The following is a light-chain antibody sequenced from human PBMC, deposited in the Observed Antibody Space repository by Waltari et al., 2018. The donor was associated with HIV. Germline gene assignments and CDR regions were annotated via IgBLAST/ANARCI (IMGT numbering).Light chain of an antibody. V-gene: IGLV2-8*01. Sequence: QSTLTQPPSAAGSPGQSVTIPCPGTSSDIGGYNAVSWYQQHPGKAPKLIMTEVTKRPSGVPDRFSGSKSGNTASLTVSGLQADDEALYYCSSFAPTNKFYVLFGGGTTLTVL. CDR2: EVT. J-gene: IGLJ2*01. CDR1: SSDIGGYNA. CDR3: SSFAPTNKFYVL.